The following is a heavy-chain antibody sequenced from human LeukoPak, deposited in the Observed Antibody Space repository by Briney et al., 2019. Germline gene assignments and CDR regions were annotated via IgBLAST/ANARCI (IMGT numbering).Heavy chain of an antibody. CDR3: AKSRAHAYSHFDY. J-gene: IGHJ4*02. CDR1: GFTFSSYG. D-gene: IGHD3-16*01. Sequence: GGSLRLSCAASGFTFSSYGMSWVRQAPGEGLEWVSGISGSGGSTDYADSVKGRFTISRDNSKNTLYVQMNSLRAEDTAVYYCAKSRAHAYSHFDYWGQGTLVTVSS. V-gene: IGHV3-23*01. CDR2: ISGSGGST.